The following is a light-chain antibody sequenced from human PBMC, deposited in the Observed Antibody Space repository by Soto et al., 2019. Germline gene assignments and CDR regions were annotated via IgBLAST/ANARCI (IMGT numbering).Light chain of an antibody. Sequence: DIQMTQSPSTLSASVGDRVTITCRASQSISSWLAWYQQKPGKAPKLLIYDASSLESGVTSRFSGSGSGTEFTLTISSLQPDDFXTYYCQQYNSYSYTFGQGTKLEIK. CDR1: QSISSW. CDR3: QQYNSYSYT. V-gene: IGKV1-5*01. J-gene: IGKJ2*01. CDR2: DAS.